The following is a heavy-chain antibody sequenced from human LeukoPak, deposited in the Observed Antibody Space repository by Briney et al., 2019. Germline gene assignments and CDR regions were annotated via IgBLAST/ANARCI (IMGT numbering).Heavy chain of an antibody. V-gene: IGHV4-59*01. D-gene: IGHD2-2*02. CDR1: GGSISSYY. CDR2: IYYSGST. J-gene: IGHJ4*02. Sequence: PSETLSLTCTVSGGSISSYYWSWIRQPPGKGLEWIGYIYYSGSTNYNPSLKSRVTISVDTSKNQFSLKLSSVTAADTAVYYCKKDQRRIVVVPAAIRVVPDYWGQGTLVTVSS. CDR3: KKDQRRIVVVPAAIRVVPDY.